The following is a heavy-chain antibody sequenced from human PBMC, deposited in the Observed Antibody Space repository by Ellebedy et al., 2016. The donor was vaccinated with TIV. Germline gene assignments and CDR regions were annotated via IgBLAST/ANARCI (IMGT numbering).Heavy chain of an antibody. D-gene: IGHD2-15*01. CDR2: ISGSGRGNT. CDR1: GFTFSSLT. J-gene: IGHJ4*02. CDR3: AKDLGAGGGSVFNY. Sequence: GESLKISXAGSGFTFSSLTVSWVRQAPGKGLEWVSAISGSGRGNTYYAGSVKGRFTISRDDSKNTLYLQMNSLRADDTAVYYCAKDLGAGGGSVFNYWGQGTLVTVSS. V-gene: IGHV3-23*01.